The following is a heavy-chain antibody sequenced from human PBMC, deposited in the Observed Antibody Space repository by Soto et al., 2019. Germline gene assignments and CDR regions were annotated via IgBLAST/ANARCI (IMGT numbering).Heavy chain of an antibody. CDR1: GFTFSSYS. CDR2: TSSSSSTI. J-gene: IGHJ4*02. CDR3: AREQFLEWLGFLDY. D-gene: IGHD3-3*01. Sequence: GGSMRLSCAASGFTFSSYSMNWVRQAPGKGLEWVSYTSSSSSTIYYADSVKGRFTISRDNAKNSLYLQMNSLRAEDTAVYYCAREQFLEWLGFLDYRGQGTLVTVSS. V-gene: IGHV3-48*01.